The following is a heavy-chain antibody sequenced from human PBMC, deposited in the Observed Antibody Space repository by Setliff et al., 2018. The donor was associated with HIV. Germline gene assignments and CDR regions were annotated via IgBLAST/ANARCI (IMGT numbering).Heavy chain of an antibody. D-gene: IGHD3-3*01. Sequence: SETLSLTCAVYGASLSPYFWHWIRQSPGKGLEWIGEISHNGGFNYSPSLESRLTMSVDTPRNQVSLNLGAVTAADTAIYYCVRGANFYTPRKRIFDYWGQGMSVTVSS. CDR3: VRGANFYTPRKRIFDY. J-gene: IGHJ4*02. CDR1: GASLSPYF. CDR2: ISHNGGF. V-gene: IGHV4-34*01.